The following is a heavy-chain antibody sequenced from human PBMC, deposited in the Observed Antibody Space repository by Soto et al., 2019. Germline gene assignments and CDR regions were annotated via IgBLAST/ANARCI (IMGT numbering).Heavy chain of an antibody. CDR3: ARESIVVAGEGIRYYYYGMDV. D-gene: IGHD6-19*01. J-gene: IGHJ6*02. V-gene: IGHV1-69*13. Sequence: SVKVSCKASGGTFSSYAISWVRQAPGQGLEWMGGIIPIFGTANYAQKFKGRVTITADESTSTAYKELSNLRSENTDENNNARESIVVAGEGIRYYYYGMDVWGQGTTVTVSS. CDR1: GGTFSSYA. CDR2: IIPIFGTA.